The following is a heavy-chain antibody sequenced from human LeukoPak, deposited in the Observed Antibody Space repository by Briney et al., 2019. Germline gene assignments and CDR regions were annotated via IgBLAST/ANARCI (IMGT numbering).Heavy chain of an antibody. Sequence: KSGGSLRLSCAASGFTFSSYSMNWVRQAPGKGLEWVSSISSSSSYIYYADSVKGRFTISRDNAKNSLYLQMNSLRAEDTAVYYCASETYYDMGLPTFDYWGQGTLVTVSS. V-gene: IGHV3-21*01. J-gene: IGHJ4*02. CDR3: ASETYYDMGLPTFDY. D-gene: IGHD3-9*01. CDR2: ISSSSSYI. CDR1: GFTFSSYS.